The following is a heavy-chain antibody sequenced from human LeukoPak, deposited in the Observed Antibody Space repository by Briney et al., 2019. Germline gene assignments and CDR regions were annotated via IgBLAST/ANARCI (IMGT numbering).Heavy chain of an antibody. Sequence: SETLSLTCTVSRGSISSYYWSWLRQPPGKGLEWIGYIYYSGSTNYNPSLKSRVTISVDTSKNQFSLKLRSVTAADTAVYYCAGIDYGDYVQHWGQGTLVTVSS. CDR2: IYYSGST. V-gene: IGHV4-59*01. D-gene: IGHD4-17*01. CDR3: AGIDYGDYVQH. J-gene: IGHJ1*01. CDR1: RGSISSYY.